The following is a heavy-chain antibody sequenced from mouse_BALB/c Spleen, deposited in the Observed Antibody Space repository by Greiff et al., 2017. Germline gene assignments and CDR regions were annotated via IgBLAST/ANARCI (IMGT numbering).Heavy chain of an antibody. CDR1: GYTFTSYW. D-gene: IGHD2-4*01. J-gene: IGHJ3*01. CDR2: INPSTGYT. CDR3: ASGGLRPWFAY. Sequence: VQLQQSGAELAKPGASVKMSCKASGYTFTSYWMHWVKQRPGQGLEWIGYINPSTGYTEYNQKFKDKATLTADKSSSTAYMQLSSLTSEDSAVYYCASGGLRPWFAYWGQGTLVTVSA. V-gene: IGHV1-7*01.